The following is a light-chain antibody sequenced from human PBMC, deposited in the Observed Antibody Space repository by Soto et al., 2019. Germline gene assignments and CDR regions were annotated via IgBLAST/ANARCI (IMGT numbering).Light chain of an antibody. J-gene: IGKJ1*01. CDR1: QNINNW. CDR2: RAS. V-gene: IGKV1-5*03. CDR3: HQYSSYSM. Sequence: DIQMTQSPSTLSASVGDRVTITCRASQNINNWLAWYQQKPGKAPKLLIYRASSLENGVPSRFSGRGSGTDFIFTLTSLQPDDFATYYCHQYSSYSMFVQGTKVEIK.